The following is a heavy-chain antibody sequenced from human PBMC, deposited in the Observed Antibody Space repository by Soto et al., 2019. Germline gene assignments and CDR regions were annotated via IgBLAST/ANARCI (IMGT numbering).Heavy chain of an antibody. Sequence: SETLSLTCTVSGGSVSSGSYYWSWIRQPPGKGLEWIGYIYYSGSTNYNPSLKSRVTISVDTSKNQFSLKLSSVTAADTAVYYCARDLMIGFDHWGQGTLVTVSS. D-gene: IGHD3-22*01. J-gene: IGHJ5*02. CDR2: IYYSGST. CDR3: ARDLMIGFDH. CDR1: GGSVSSGSYY. V-gene: IGHV4-61*01.